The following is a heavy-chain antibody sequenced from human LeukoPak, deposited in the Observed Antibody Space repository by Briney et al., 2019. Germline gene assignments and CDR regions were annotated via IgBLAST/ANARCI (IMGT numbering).Heavy chain of an antibody. CDR3: AKGLSGGGQRGYFDY. Sequence: GGSLRLSCAASGFIFSTYGIHWVRQAPGKGLEWVAVISNDGSNKYYADSVKGRFTISRDNSKNTLYLQMNSLRAEDTAVYYCAKGLSGGGQRGYFDYWGQGTLVTVSS. D-gene: IGHD4-23*01. V-gene: IGHV3-30*18. J-gene: IGHJ4*02. CDR1: GFIFSTYG. CDR2: ISNDGSNK.